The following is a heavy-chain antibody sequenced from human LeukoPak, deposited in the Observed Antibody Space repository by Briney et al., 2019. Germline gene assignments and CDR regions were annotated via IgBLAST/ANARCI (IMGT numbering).Heavy chain of an antibody. CDR1: GFTFSSYG. D-gene: IGHD4-17*01. J-gene: IGHJ3*02. V-gene: IGHV3-30*18. CDR3: AKMRTPTAHSGDAFDI. CDR2: ISYDGSNK. Sequence: GRSLRLSCAASGFTFSSYGMHWVRQAPGKGLEWEAVISYDGSNKYYVDSVKGRFTISRDNSKNTLNLQMNSLRAEDTAVYYCAKMRTPTAHSGDAFDIWGQGTMVTVSS.